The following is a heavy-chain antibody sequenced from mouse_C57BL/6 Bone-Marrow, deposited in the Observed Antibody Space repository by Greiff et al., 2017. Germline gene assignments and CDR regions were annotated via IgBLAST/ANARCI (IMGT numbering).Heavy chain of an antibody. V-gene: IGHV5-4*01. CDR2: ISDGGSYT. Sequence: EVQLVESGGGLVKPGGSLKLSCAASGFTFSSYAMSWVRQTPEKRLEWVATISDGGSYTYYPDNVKGRFTISRDNAKNNLYLQMSHLKSEDTAMYYCARDRDYDAEYYYAMDYWGQGTSVTVSS. J-gene: IGHJ4*01. CDR1: GFTFSSYA. D-gene: IGHD2-4*01. CDR3: ARDRDYDAEYYYAMDY.